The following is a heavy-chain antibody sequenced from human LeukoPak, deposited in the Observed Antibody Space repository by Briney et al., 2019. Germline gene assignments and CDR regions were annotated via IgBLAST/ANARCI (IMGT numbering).Heavy chain of an antibody. J-gene: IGHJ6*03. CDR1: GFTVSSNY. V-gene: IGHV3-53*01. D-gene: IGHD4-17*01. Sequence: GGSLRLSCAASGFTVSSNYMSWVRQAPGKGLEWVSVIYSGGSTYYADSVKGRFTISRDNSKNTLYLQMNSLRAEDTAVYYCARPVLTTSGYMDVWGKGTTVTVSS. CDR3: ARPVLTTSGYMDV. CDR2: IYSGGST.